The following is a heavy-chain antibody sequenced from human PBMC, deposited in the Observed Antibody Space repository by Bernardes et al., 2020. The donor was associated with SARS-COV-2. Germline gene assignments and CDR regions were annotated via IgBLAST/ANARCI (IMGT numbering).Heavy chain of an antibody. Sequence: ASVKVSCKGSGYTFGNHCISWVRQAPGQGREWMGWISAYNGNTKYAQKLQDRVIMTTDTSTRTAYMELRSLRSDDTAVYYCARDNGVVVAPVDYWGQGTLVTVSS. CDR2: ISAYNGNT. CDR3: ARDNGVVVAPVDY. J-gene: IGHJ4*02. V-gene: IGHV1-18*04. CDR1: GYTFGNHC. D-gene: IGHD2-15*01.